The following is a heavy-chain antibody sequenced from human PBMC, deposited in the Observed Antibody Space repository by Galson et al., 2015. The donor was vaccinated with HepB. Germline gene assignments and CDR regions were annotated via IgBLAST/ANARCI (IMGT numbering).Heavy chain of an antibody. CDR1: GGTFSSYA. CDR3: ARDPIQLWSKGRFDY. D-gene: IGHD5-18*01. Sequence: SVKVSCKASGGTFSSYAISWVRQAPGQGLEWMGWISAYNGNTNYAQKLQGRVTMTTDTSTSTAYMELRSLRSDDTAVYYCARDPIQLWSKGRFDYWGQGTLVTVSS. CDR2: ISAYNGNT. V-gene: IGHV1-18*01. J-gene: IGHJ4*02.